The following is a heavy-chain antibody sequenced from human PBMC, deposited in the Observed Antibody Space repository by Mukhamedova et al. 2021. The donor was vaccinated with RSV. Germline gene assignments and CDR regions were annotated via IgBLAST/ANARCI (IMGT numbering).Heavy chain of an antibody. D-gene: IGHD4-11*01. CDR3: ARLTTTDYIDYYYYMDV. CDR2: IYPGDSDT. V-gene: IGHV5-51*01. Sequence: IYPGDSDTRYSPSFQGQVTISADKSIRTAYLQWFSLKASDTAMYYCARLTTTDYIDYYYYMDVWGKGTTVTVSS. J-gene: IGHJ6*03.